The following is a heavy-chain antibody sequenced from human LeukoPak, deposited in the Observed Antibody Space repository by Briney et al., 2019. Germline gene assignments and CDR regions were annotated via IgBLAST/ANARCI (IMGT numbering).Heavy chain of an antibody. Sequence: GGSLRLSCAASGFTYSGYALNRVRQAPGKGLEWVSPISGSGSGTHYTDSVKGRFTISRDNSKNTLYLQMNSLRAEDTAVYYCARGEGSCGSSTCRQYLAYWGQGTLVTVSS. CDR3: ARGEGSCGSSTCRQYLAY. D-gene: IGHD2-2*01. V-gene: IGHV3-23*01. CDR1: GFTYSGYA. CDR2: ISGSGSGT. J-gene: IGHJ4*02.